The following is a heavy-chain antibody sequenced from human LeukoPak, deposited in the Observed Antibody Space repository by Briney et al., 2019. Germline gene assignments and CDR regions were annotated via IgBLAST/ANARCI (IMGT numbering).Heavy chain of an antibody. CDR1: GFTFNNYP. Sequence: PGGSLRLSCAASGFTFNNYPMSWVRQAPGKGLEWVSSISENGGYTYYADSVKGRFTISRDNSKNTLYLQMNSLRAEDTAVYYCALTVRREDYWGQGTLVTVSS. D-gene: IGHD4-17*01. V-gene: IGHV3-23*01. J-gene: IGHJ4*02. CDR2: ISENGGYT. CDR3: ALTVRREDY.